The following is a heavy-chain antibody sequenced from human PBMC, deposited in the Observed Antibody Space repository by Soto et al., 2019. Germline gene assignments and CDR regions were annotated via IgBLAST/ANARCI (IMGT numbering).Heavy chain of an antibody. CDR1: GFTFTTYA. CDR2: ISGSGGTT. J-gene: IGHJ4*02. V-gene: IGHV3-23*01. D-gene: IGHD3-3*01. Sequence: SLRLSCAASGFTFTTYAMSWVRQAPGKGLEWVSAISGSGGTTYYADSVKGRFTISRDNSKNTLYLQMNSLRAEDTAVYYCAKGIEAPYDFWSGYSNYWGQGTLVTVSS. CDR3: AKGIEAPYDFWSGYSNY.